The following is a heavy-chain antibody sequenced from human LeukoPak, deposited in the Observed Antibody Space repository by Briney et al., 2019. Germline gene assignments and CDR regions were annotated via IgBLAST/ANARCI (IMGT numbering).Heavy chain of an antibody. V-gene: IGHV4-34*01. J-gene: IGHJ4*02. D-gene: IGHD3-16*02. CDR1: GGSFSGYY. CDR2: INHSGST. CDR3: ARRVAKITFGGVIVYFDY. Sequence: PSETLSLTCAVYGGSFSGYYWSWIRQPPGKGLEWIGEINHSGSTNYNPSFKSRVTISVDTSKNQFSLKLSSVTAADTAVYYCARRVAKITFGGVIVYFDYWGQGTLVTVSS.